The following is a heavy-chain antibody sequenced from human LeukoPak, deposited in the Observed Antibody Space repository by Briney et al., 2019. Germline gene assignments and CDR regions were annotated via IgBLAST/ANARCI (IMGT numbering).Heavy chain of an antibody. Sequence: SETLSLTCTVSGGSISSSSHYWGWIRQPPGKGLEWIGSIYYSGSTYYNPSLKSRVTISVDTSKNQFSLKLSSVTAADTAVYYCATNYYYGSESYYTYWGQGTLVTVCS. V-gene: IGHV4-39*01. CDR3: ATNYYYGSESYYTY. D-gene: IGHD3-10*01. CDR1: GGSISSSSHY. CDR2: IYYSGST. J-gene: IGHJ4*02.